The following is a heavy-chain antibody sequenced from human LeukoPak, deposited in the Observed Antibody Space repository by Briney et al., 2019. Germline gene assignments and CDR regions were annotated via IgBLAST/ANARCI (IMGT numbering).Heavy chain of an antibody. J-gene: IGHJ4*02. Sequence: GGSLRLSCAASGFIFSNYGMNWVRQAPGKGLEWVAAISASGSATSYADSVRGRFTISRDNSKSTTYLQMNSLRAEDTAVFYCAKDLWATYYYDSSGYLFDYWGQGTLVTVSS. CDR1: GFIFSNYG. CDR2: ISASGSAT. V-gene: IGHV3-23*01. CDR3: AKDLWATYYYDSSGYLFDY. D-gene: IGHD3-22*01.